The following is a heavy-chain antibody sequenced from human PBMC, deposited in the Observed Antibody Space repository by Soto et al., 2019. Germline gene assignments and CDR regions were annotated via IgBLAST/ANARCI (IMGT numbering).Heavy chain of an antibody. CDR2: ISHSGNT. J-gene: IGHJ4*02. Sequence: SETLSLTCAVSGGSLSDYYWSWIRQPPGKGLEWIGEISHSGNTNYNPSLKSRALISVDASKNQFSLRLSSVTAADTAVYYCARGGLGYCTSSTCYPFDYWGQRTLVTVS. V-gene: IGHV4-34*01. CDR1: GGSLSDYY. CDR3: ARGGLGYCTSSTCYPFDY. D-gene: IGHD2-2*01.